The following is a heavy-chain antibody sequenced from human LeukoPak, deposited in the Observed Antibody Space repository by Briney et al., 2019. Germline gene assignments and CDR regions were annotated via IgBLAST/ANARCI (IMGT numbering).Heavy chain of an antibody. V-gene: IGHV3-23*01. CDR3: AKGNWRYFDY. J-gene: IGHJ4*02. CDR2: ISGSGGST. D-gene: IGHD1-1*01. Sequence: GGSLRLSCAASGFTFSTYVMSWVRQAPGKGLEWVSAISGSGGSTYCADSVKGRFTISRDNSKNTLYLQMNSLGADDTAVYYCAKGNWRYFDYWGQGTLVTVSS. CDR1: GFTFSTYV.